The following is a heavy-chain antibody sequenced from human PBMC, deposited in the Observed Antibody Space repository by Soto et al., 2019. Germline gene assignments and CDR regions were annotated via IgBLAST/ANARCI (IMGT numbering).Heavy chain of an antibody. J-gene: IGHJ6*02. CDR2: SSPIFGTA. CDR1: GGTFNNYP. V-gene: IGHV1-69*01. Sequence: QVQLVQSGAEVKKPGSSVKVSCKASGGTFNNYPITWVRQAPGEGLEWMGGSSPIFGTANYAQKFQGRVTISVDECTSTAYMELSSLRSEDTAVYYCARGRGYSGDDHYYFFAMDVWGQGTTVTVSS. D-gene: IGHD5-12*01. CDR3: ARGRGYSGDDHYYFFAMDV.